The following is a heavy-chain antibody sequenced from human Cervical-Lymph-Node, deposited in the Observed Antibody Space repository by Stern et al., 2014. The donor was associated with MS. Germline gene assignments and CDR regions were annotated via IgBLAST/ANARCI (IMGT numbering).Heavy chain of an antibody. CDR2: IYYSGTT. D-gene: IGHD2-2*01. CDR1: GGSITSDNYY. Sequence: QAQLVQSGPGLVKPSQTLSLTCTVSGGSITSDNYYWTWIRQHPGKGLEWIGHIYYSGTTYYNPSLKSRVSITVDTSKNLFSLRLSSVTAADTAVYYCARDHFTTSLDVWGPGTTVTVS. CDR3: ARDHFTTSLDV. J-gene: IGHJ6*02. V-gene: IGHV4-31*03.